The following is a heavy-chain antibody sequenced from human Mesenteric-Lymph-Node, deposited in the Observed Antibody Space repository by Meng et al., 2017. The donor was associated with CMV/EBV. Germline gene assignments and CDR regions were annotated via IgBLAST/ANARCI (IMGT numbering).Heavy chain of an antibody. V-gene: IGHV3-7*01. J-gene: IGHJ4*02. CDR3: ARDWGVTEKGIDY. D-gene: IGHD3-10*01. Sequence: GESLKISCAASGFTFSSYSMNWVRQAPGKGLEWVANIKEDGTEKHYVDSVKGRFTISRDNTKKSLYMQMNSLRAEDTAMYYCARDWGVTEKGIDYWGQGTMVTVSS. CDR2: IKEDGTEK. CDR1: GFTFSSYS.